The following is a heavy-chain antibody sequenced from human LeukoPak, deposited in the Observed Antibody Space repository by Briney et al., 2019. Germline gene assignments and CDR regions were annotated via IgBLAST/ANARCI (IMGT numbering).Heavy chain of an antibody. V-gene: IGHV3-30*02. J-gene: IGHJ4*02. D-gene: IGHD3-3*01. CDR2: IRYDGTDK. CDR3: ARDTTDFWSGYCFDY. CDR1: GFTFSSYG. Sequence: GGSLRLSCAATGFTFSSYGMHWVRQAPGKGLEWVAFIRYDGTDKYYADSVEGRFTISRDNSKNTLYLQMNSLRAEDTAVYYCARDTTDFWSGYCFDYWGQGTLVTVSS.